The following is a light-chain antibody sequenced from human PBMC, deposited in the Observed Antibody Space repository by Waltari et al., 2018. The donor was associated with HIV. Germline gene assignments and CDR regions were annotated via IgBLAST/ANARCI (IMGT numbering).Light chain of an antibody. Sequence: QSVLTQPASVSGSPGQSITISCTGTSSEVGGYNYVSWYQQYPGKAPKLMIFDVSNRPSGVSNRFSGSKSGNTASLTISGLHTEDEADYYCSSYTSSSTLVFGTGTKVTVL. CDR3: SSYTSSSTLV. CDR1: SSEVGGYNY. CDR2: DVS. V-gene: IGLV2-14*01. J-gene: IGLJ1*01.